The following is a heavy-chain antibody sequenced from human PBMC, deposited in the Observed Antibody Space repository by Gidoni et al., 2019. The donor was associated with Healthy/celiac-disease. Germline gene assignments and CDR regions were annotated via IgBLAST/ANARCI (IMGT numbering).Heavy chain of an antibody. CDR1: GFTFSSYA. Sequence: EVQLLESGGGLVQPGGSLRLSCAASGFTFSSYAMSWVSQAPGKGLEWVSAISGSGDSTYYTDSVKGRFTISRDNSKNTLYLQMNSLRAEDTAVYYCANGLRFLHYWGQGTLVTVSS. V-gene: IGHV3-23*01. CDR2: ISGSGDST. CDR3: ANGLRFLHY. J-gene: IGHJ4*02.